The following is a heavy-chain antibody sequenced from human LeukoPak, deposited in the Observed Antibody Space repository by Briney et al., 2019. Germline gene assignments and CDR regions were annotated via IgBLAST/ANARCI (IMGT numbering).Heavy chain of an antibody. D-gene: IGHD6-19*01. J-gene: IGHJ4*02. CDR1: GGSMTTHH. Sequence: SETLSLTCTLSGGSMTTHHWNWIRQTPGKGLEWIGYVFDSGRTNVNPSLKSRVTLSADTSKNQLSLRLSSVTAADTAMYYCARSPGGVSAVAGHPFDYWGQGTLVTVSS. V-gene: IGHV4-59*11. CDR2: VFDSGRT. CDR3: ARSPGGVSAVAGHPFDY.